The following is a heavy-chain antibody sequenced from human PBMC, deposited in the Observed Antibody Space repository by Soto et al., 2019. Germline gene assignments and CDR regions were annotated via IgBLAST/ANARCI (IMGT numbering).Heavy chain of an antibody. CDR1: GGTFSSYA. Sequence: SVKVSCKASGGTFSSYAISWVRQAPGQGLEWMGGIIPIFGTANYAQKFQGRVTITADESTSTAYMEVRSLRSDDTAVYYCARDPHEYWSSYFFDPWGQGTLVTVSS. J-gene: IGHJ5*02. V-gene: IGHV1-69*13. CDR2: IIPIFGTA. D-gene: IGHD3-3*01. CDR3: ARDPHEYWSSYFFDP.